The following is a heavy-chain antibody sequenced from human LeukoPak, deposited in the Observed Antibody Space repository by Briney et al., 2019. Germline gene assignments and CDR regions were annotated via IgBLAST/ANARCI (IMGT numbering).Heavy chain of an antibody. Sequence: GASVKVSCKASGYTFTGYYMHWVRQAPGQGLEWMGWINPNSGGTNYAQKFQGRVTMTRDTSISTAYMELSRLRSDDTAVYYCATGWEEAGAGINYWGQGTLVTVSS. CDR2: INPNSGGT. J-gene: IGHJ4*02. CDR1: GYTFTGYY. V-gene: IGHV1-2*02. CDR3: ATGWEEAGAGINY. D-gene: IGHD6-13*01.